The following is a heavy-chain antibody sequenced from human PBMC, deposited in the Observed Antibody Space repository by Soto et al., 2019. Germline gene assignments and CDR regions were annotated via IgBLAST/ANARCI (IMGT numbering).Heavy chain of an antibody. V-gene: IGHV4-59*08. D-gene: IGHD3-16*02. Sequence: TSETLSLTCTVSGGSISSYYWSWIRQPPGKGLEWIGYIYYSGSTNYNPSLKSRVTISVDTSKNQFSLKLSSVTAADTAVYYCARHSLDTYYDYIWGSYRYWYFDYWGQGTLVTVSS. CDR2: IYYSGST. J-gene: IGHJ4*02. CDR1: GGSISSYY. CDR3: ARHSLDTYYDYIWGSYRYWYFDY.